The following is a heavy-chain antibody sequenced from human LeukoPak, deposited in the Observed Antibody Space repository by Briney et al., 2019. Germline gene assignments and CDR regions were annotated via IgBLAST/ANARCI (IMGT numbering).Heavy chain of an antibody. D-gene: IGHD6-13*01. CDR2: IYYSGST. V-gene: IGHV4-59*12. CDR1: GGSISSYY. J-gene: IGHJ2*01. CDR3: ARDRDSSSWYIWYFDL. Sequence: SETLSLTCTVSGGSISSYYWSWIRQPSGKGLEWIGYIYYSGSTNYNPSLKSRVTISVDTSKNQFSLKLSSVTAADTAVYYCARDRDSSSWYIWYFDLWGRGTLVTVSS.